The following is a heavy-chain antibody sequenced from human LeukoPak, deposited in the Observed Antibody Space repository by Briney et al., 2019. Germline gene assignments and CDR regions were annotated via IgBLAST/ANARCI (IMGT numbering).Heavy chain of an antibody. CDR2: ISGSGSGGST. CDR3: AKTVSYLTIFGY. Sequence: PGGSLRLSCVASGFTFSSSAMSWVRQAPGKGLEWVSSISGSGSGGSTYYADSVKGRFTISRDNSKNTLYLQMNSLIAEDTAVYYCAKTVSYLTIFGYWGQGTLVTVSS. J-gene: IGHJ4*02. CDR1: GFTFSSSA. D-gene: IGHD3-3*01. V-gene: IGHV3-23*01.